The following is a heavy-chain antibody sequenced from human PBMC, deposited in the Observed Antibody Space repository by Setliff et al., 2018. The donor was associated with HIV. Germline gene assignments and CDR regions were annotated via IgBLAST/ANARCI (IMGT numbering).Heavy chain of an antibody. D-gene: IGHD6-19*01. CDR2: ISAYNGKT. V-gene: IGHV1-18*01. J-gene: IGHJ6*03. Sequence: ASVKVSCKASGFPFSSYGISRVRQAPGQGLEWMGWISAYNGKTEYAQNFQGRVTMTTDISTSTAWTSTSTAYMELRSLRSDDTAVYYCASCMAGHYYYYMDVWGKGTTVTVSS. CDR3: ASCMAGHYYYYMDV. CDR1: GFPFSSYG.